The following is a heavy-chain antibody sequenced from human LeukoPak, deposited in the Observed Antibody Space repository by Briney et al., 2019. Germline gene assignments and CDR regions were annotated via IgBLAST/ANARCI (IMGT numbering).Heavy chain of an antibody. Sequence: ASVKVSCKASGYIFTSYGISWVRQAPGQGLEWMGWISAYKGNTNYAQKFQGRVTMTTDTSTSTAYMELRSLRSDDTAVYYCAREYREILDYFYGMDVWGQGTTVTVSS. V-gene: IGHV1-18*01. CDR2: ISAYKGNT. CDR1: GYIFTSYG. J-gene: IGHJ6*02. D-gene: IGHD2/OR15-2a*01. CDR3: AREYREILDYFYGMDV.